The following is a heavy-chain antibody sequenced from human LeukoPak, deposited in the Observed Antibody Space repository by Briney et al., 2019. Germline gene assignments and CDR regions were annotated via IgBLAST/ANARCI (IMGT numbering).Heavy chain of an antibody. J-gene: IGHJ4*02. CDR2: ISDDGSTT. D-gene: IGHD3-22*01. V-gene: IGHV3-30-3*01. CDR3: ARGPKWVSDLDY. Sequence: TGRSLRLSCAASGFTFGTYALHWVRQAPGKGLEWVAVISDDGSTTYYADSVKGRFTISRDNSKNTLSLQMNSLRAGDTAVYYCARGPKWVSDLDYWGQGTLVTVSS. CDR1: GFTFGTYA.